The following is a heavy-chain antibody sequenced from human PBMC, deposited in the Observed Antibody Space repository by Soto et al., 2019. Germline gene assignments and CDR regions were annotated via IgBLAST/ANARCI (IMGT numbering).Heavy chain of an antibody. J-gene: IGHJ4*02. D-gene: IGHD3-10*01. CDR1: GNSFVTYA. CDR2: INVGSGNT. V-gene: IGHV1-3*01. Sequence: ASVKVSCKSSGNSFVTYAIHWVRQAPGQRLQWMGWINVGSGNTKYAQDFQGRVTFTRDTAATTTFMELSSLRFEDAAVYYCARVPPWGDSGSFYIQHYDSWGQGXLVTVYS. CDR3: ARVPPWGDSGSFYIQHYDS.